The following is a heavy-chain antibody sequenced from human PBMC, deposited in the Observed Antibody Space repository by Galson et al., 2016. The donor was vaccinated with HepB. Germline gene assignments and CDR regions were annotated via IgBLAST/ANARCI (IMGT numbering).Heavy chain of an antibody. D-gene: IGHD6-6*01. V-gene: IGHV2-70*04. CDR1: GFSLRTTGMR. Sequence: PALVKPTQTLTLTCTFSGFSLRTTGMRVSWIRQPPGKALEWPARIDWDDEKFYSTSLKTRLTISKDTSKNQVVLTLTNMDPVDTATYYCARTQSEYSNSELWGYYYYYMDVWGKGTTVTVSS. J-gene: IGHJ6*03. CDR3: ARTQSEYSNSELWGYYYYYMDV. CDR2: IDWDDEK.